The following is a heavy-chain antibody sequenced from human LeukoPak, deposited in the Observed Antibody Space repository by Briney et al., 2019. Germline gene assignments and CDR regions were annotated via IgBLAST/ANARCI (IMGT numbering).Heavy chain of an antibody. CDR3: ARSDVKWFANWFDP. Sequence: GGSLRLSCAASGFTFSSYAMHWVRQAPGKGLEWVAVISYDGSNKYYADSVKGRFTISRDNSKNTLYLQMNSLRAEDTAVYYCARSDVKWFANWFDPWGQGTLVTVSS. CDR1: GFTFSSYA. V-gene: IGHV3-30*04. J-gene: IGHJ5*02. D-gene: IGHD3-10*01. CDR2: ISYDGSNK.